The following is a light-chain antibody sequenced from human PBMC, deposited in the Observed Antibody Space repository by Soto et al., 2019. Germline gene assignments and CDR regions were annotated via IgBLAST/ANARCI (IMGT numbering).Light chain of an antibody. J-gene: IGKJ1*01. Sequence: EIVLTQSPATLSVSPGERSTLSCRASQSVSNQLIGHHPKPGPAPRRLISAPSTRATGIPARFSGSGSETEFNLTISSLQSEDLAVYYCQQYPNWPKTFGQGT. CDR1: QSVSNQ. CDR3: QQYPNWPKT. V-gene: IGKV3-15*01. CDR2: APS.